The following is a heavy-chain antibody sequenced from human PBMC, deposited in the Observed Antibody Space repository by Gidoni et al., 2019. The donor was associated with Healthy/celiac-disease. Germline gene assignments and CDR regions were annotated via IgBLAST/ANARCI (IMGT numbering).Heavy chain of an antibody. J-gene: IGHJ4*02. D-gene: IGHD5-18*01. CDR3: AKDPAVSGYSYDLKSGQFDY. V-gene: IGHV3-23*01. CDR1: GFTFSSYA. Sequence: EVQLLESGGGLVQPGGSLRLSCAASGFTFSSYAMSWVRQAPGKGLEWVSAISGSGGRTYYADSVKGRFTISRDNSKNTLYLQMNSLRAEDTAVYYCAKDPAVSGYSYDLKSGQFDYWGQGTLVTVSS. CDR2: ISGSGGRT.